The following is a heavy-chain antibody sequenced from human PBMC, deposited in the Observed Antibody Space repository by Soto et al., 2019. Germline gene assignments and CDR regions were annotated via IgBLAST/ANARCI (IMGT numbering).Heavy chain of an antibody. CDR2: ITSRSDYI. V-gene: IGHV3-21*01. D-gene: IGHD5-12*01. CDR1: GFTFSAYS. Sequence: PGGSLRLSCAASGFTFSAYSMSWVRQAPGKGREGVSSITSRSDYIYYADSLKGRFTISRDNTKNSLYLQMHSLRAEDTAFYYCARIDGYTYPNDYWGQGTLVTVSS. J-gene: IGHJ4*02. CDR3: ARIDGYTYPNDY.